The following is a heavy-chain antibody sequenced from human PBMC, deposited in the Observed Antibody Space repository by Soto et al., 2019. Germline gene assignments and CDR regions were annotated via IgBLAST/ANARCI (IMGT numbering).Heavy chain of an antibody. J-gene: IGHJ4*02. Sequence: QVQLQESGPGLVKPSETLSLTCTVSSDSIAGENWWSWVRQPPGMGLEWIGEIFHTGGTNYNPSLKSRVTIEVDKSNNQFSLKLISATAADTAVYHCARVFSSGSGWMYYFDFWGQGTLVSVSS. CDR2: IFHTGGT. CDR3: ARVFSSGSGWMYYFDF. D-gene: IGHD6-25*01. CDR1: SDSIAGENW. V-gene: IGHV4-4*02.